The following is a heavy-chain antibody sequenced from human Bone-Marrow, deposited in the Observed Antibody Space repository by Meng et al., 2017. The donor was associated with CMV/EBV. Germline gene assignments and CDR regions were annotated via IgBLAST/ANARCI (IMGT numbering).Heavy chain of an antibody. CDR1: GFTFSSYW. V-gene: IGHV3-74*01. CDR3: TRDSGVGVVIDS. CDR2: INSDGSST. D-gene: IGHD3-3*01. J-gene: IGHJ5*01. Sequence: GESLKISCAASGFTFSSYWMHWVRQAPGKGLVWVSRINSDGSSTSYADSVKGRFTISRDNAKNSLYLHMNSLRAEDTAVYYCTRDSGVGVVIDSWGQGTLVTVSS.